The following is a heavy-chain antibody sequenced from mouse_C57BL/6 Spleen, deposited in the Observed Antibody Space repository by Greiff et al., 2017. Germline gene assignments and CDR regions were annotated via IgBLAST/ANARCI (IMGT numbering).Heavy chain of an antibody. CDR3: ANYDYVAVPAY. Sequence: EVQLVESGGGLVKPGGSLKLSCAASGFTFSDYGMHWVRQAPEKGLEWVAYISSGSSTLYYADTVKGRFPISRDNAKNTLFLQMTSLRSEDTAMYYFANYDYVAVPAYWGQGTLVTVSA. CDR2: ISSGSSTL. V-gene: IGHV5-17*01. CDR1: GFTFSDYG. J-gene: IGHJ3*01. D-gene: IGHD2-4*01.